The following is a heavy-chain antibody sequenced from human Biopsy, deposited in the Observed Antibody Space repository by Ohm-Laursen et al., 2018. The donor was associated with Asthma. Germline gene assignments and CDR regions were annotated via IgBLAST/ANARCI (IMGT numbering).Heavy chain of an antibody. D-gene: IGHD3-22*01. CDR3: ARGDSSNWSHYYFDY. J-gene: IGHJ4*02. V-gene: IGHV3-53*01. CDR2: IYSGGTS. Sequence: SLRVSCTAPGFAVSRDHMFWVRQAPGKGLEWVSVIYSGGTSHTADSVRGRFTISRDYSKNTLYLQMHSLRAEDTAVYYCARGDSSNWSHYYFDYWGQGTLVTVSS. CDR1: GFAVSRDH.